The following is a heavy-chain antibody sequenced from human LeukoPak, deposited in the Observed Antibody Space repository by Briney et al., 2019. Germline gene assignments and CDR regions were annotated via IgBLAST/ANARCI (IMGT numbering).Heavy chain of an antibody. V-gene: IGHV3-30*18. CDR2: ISYDGSNK. CDR3: AKAWTRIAVAGTLYFDY. Sequence: GGSLRLPCAASGFTFNTYGMHWVRQAPGKGLEWVALISYDGSNKYYSDSVKGRFTISRDTSKNTLSLQMNSLRGEDTAVYFCAKAWTRIAVAGTLYFDYWGQGTLVTVSS. J-gene: IGHJ4*02. D-gene: IGHD6-19*01. CDR1: GFTFNTYG.